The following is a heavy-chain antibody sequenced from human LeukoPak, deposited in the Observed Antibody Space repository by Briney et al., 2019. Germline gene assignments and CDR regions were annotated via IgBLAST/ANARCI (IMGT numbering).Heavy chain of an antibody. D-gene: IGHD3-3*01. J-gene: IGHJ6*02. V-gene: IGHV3-30*04. CDR1: GFIFRNYP. CDR2: ISDDGSNK. CDR3: AKEEGVGFYHYHGMDV. Sequence: GGSLRLSCAASGFIFRNYPMHWVRKAPGKGLEWVALISDDGSNKDNADSVKDRFTISRDNSKNTLYLQMNSLRAEDKAVYYCAKEEGVGFYHYHGMDVWGQGTTVTVSS.